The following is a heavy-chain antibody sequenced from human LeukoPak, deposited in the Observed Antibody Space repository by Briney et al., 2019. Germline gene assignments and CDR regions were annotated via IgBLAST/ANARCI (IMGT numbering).Heavy chain of an antibody. CDR2: INHSGST. CDR3: ARGWGGGYYRHFDY. CDR1: GGSFSGYY. J-gene: IGHJ4*02. V-gene: IGHV4-34*01. D-gene: IGHD3-3*01. Sequence: PSETLSLACAVYGGSFSGYYWSWIRQPPGKGLEWIGEINHSGSTNYNPSLKSRVTISVDTSKNQSSLKLSSVTAADTAVYYCARGWGGGYYRHFDYWGQGTLVTVSS.